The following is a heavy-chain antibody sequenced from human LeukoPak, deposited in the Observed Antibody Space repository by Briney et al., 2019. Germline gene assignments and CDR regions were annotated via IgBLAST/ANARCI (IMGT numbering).Heavy chain of an antibody. V-gene: IGHV4-34*01. CDR3: ATRGLRFLEWSKRAAFDI. Sequence: SETLSLTCAVYGGSFSGYYWSWIRQPPGKGLEWIGEINHSGSTNYNPSLKSRVTISVDTSKNQFSLKLSSVTAADTAVYYCATRGLRFLEWSKRAAFDIWGQGTMVTVSS. CDR1: GGSFSGYY. J-gene: IGHJ3*02. D-gene: IGHD3-3*01. CDR2: INHSGST.